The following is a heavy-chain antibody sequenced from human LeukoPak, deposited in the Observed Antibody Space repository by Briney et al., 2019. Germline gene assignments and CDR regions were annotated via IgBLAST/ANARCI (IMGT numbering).Heavy chain of an antibody. D-gene: IGHD3-10*01. V-gene: IGHV4-39*07. CDR2: IYYSGST. J-gene: IGHJ4*02. CDR1: GGSISSSSYY. CDR3: ARALKDGSGSYSDY. Sequence: RSSETLSLTCTVSGGSISSSSYYWGWIRQPPGKGLEWIGSIYYSGSTYYNPSLKSRVTISVDTSKNQFSLKLSSVTAADTAVYYCARALKDGSGSYSDYWGQGTLVTVSS.